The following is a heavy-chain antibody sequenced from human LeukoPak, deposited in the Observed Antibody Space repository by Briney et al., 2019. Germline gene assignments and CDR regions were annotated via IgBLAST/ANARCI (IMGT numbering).Heavy chain of an antibody. J-gene: IGHJ4*02. V-gene: IGHV1-18*01. CDR1: GYTFTSYG. Sequence: AASVKVSCKASGYTFTSYGISWVRQAPGQGLEWMGWISAYNGNTNYAQKLQGRVTMTTDTSTSTAYMELRSLRSDDTAVYYCARDYGSGSYPTYYFDYWGQGTLVTVSS. D-gene: IGHD3-10*01. CDR3: ARDYGSGSYPTYYFDY. CDR2: ISAYNGNT.